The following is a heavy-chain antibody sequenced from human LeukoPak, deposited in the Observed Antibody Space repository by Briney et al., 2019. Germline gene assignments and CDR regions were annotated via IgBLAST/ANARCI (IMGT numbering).Heavy chain of an antibody. V-gene: IGHV1-8*01. CDR1: GYTFTSYD. D-gene: IGHD1-26*01. CDR2: MNPNSGNT. CDR3: ARALRRSGSHPEGY. Sequence: ASVKVSCKASGYTFTSYDINWVRQATGQGLEWMGWMNPNSGNTGYAQKFQGRVTMTRNTSISTAYMELSSLRSEDTAVYYCARALRRSGSHPEGYWGQGTLVTVSS. J-gene: IGHJ4*02.